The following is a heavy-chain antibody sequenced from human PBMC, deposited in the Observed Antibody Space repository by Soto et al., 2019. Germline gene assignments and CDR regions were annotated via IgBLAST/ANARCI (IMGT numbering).Heavy chain of an antibody. Sequence: VSGNARGSSMESEEMPWVRLALGQRLEWMGWINAGNGNTKYSQKFQGRVTITRDTSASTAYMELSSLRSEDTAVYYCARDSDGYSYGSPGYWGQRTLVIVTS. CDR3: ARDSDGYSYGSPGY. D-gene: IGHD5-18*01. CDR2: INAGNGNT. J-gene: IGHJ4*02. CDR1: GSSMESEE. V-gene: IGHV1-3*01.